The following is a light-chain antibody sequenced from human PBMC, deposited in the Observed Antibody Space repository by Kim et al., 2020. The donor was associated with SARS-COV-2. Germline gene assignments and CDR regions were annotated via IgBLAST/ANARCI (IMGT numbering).Light chain of an antibody. V-gene: IGKV3-15*01. CDR2: GAS. Sequence: EIVMTQSPAAPSVSPGERATLSCRASQSVSSKLAWHQQKPGQAPRLLIYGASTRATGTPDRFSGSGSGTEFTLSISSLQSEDFAVYYCQQYNKWPWTFGQGTKVDIK. CDR1: QSVSSK. CDR3: QQYNKWPWT. J-gene: IGKJ1*01.